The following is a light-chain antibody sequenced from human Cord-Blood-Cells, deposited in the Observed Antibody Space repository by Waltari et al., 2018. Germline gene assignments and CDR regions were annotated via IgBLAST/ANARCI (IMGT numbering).Light chain of an antibody. CDR2: AAS. V-gene: IGKV1-39*01. CDR1: QSISSY. CDR3: QQNYSTPRT. Sequence: ASQSISSYLNWYQQKPGKAPKLLIYAASSLQSGVPSWFSGSGSGTDFTLTISSLQPEDFATYYCQQNYSTPRTFGPGTKVDIK. J-gene: IGKJ1*01.